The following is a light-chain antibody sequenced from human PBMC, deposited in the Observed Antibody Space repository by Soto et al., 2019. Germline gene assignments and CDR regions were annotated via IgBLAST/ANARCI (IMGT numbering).Light chain of an antibody. J-gene: IGKJ3*01. CDR3: QHYNNAPFT. CDR1: QGIRNF. CDR2: AAS. V-gene: IGKV1-27*01. Sequence: DIQMTQSPSSLSASVGDRVTITCRASQGIRNFLGWYQQKSGKVPKLLIYAASTLQSGVPSRFSGSGSGTDFTLTISSLQPEDVATYYCQHYNNAPFTFGPGTKVDIK.